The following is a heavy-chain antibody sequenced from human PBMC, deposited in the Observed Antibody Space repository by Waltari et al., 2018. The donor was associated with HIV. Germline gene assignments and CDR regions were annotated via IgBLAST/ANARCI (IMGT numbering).Heavy chain of an antibody. J-gene: IGHJ4*02. D-gene: IGHD2-2*01. CDR1: GFTFTSYW. V-gene: IGHV3-7*01. CDR2: IKQDGSEK. CDR3: ARVRGYSCWD. Sequence: EVQLVESGGGLVEPGGSLRLSCGASGFTFTSYWMSWVRQAPGKWLEWVANIKQDGSEKYDVDSMKGRFTISRDNAKNSLYLQMNSLRAEDTAVYYCARVRGYSCWDWGQGILVTVSS.